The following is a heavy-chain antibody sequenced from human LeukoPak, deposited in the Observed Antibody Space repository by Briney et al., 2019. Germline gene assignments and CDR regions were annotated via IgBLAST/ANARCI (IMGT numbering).Heavy chain of an antibody. CDR2: IIPIFGTA. Sequence: SVKVSCKASGGTFSSYAISWVRQAPGQGLEWMGGIIPIFGTANYAQKFQGGVTITTDESTSTAYMELSSLRSEDTAVYYCAGGPAGVQTFDPWGQGTLVTVSS. D-gene: IGHD2-8*01. CDR3: AGGPAGVQTFDP. CDR1: GGTFSSYA. J-gene: IGHJ5*02. V-gene: IGHV1-69*05.